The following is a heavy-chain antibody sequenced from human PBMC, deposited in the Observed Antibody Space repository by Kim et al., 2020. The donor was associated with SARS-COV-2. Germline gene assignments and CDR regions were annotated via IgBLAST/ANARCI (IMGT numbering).Heavy chain of an antibody. CDR1: GYSFTSYW. J-gene: IGHJ6*02. CDR3: ARCNLRSTTDEDIVAPYGMDV. D-gene: IGHD5-12*01. V-gene: IGHV5-51*01. CDR2: IYPGDSDT. Sequence: GESLKISCKGSGYSFTSYWIGWVRQMPGKGLEWMGIIYPGDSDTRYSPSFQGQVTISADKSISTAYLQWSSLKASDTAMYYCARCNLRSTTDEDIVAPYGMDVWGQGTTVTVSS.